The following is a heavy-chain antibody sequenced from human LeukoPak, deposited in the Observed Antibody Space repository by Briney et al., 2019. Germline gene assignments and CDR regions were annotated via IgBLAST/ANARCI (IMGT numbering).Heavy chain of an antibody. CDR2: IYTIGST. CDR3: ARGSDITMIVDVWFDP. D-gene: IGHD3-22*01. V-gene: IGHV4-4*09. Sequence: SETLSLTCTVSGDSISNYYWSWIRQPPGKGLEWIGYIYTIGSTNYNPSLKSRVTISVDTSKNQFSLKLSSVTAADTAVYYCARGSDITMIVDVWFDPWGQGTLVTVSS. CDR1: GDSISNYY. J-gene: IGHJ5*02.